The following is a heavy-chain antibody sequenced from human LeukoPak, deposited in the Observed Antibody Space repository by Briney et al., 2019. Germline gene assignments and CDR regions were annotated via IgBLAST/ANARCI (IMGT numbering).Heavy chain of an antibody. CDR2: INHSGST. D-gene: IGHD6-13*01. CDR3: ARRGSSSSCSYYFDY. CDR1: GGSFNGYY. Sequence: NPSETLSLTCAVYGGSFNGYYWSWIRQPPGKGLEWIGEINHSGSTNYNPSLKSRVTISVDTSKNQFSLKLSSVTAADTAVYYCARRGSSSSCSYYFDYWGQGTLVTVSS. J-gene: IGHJ4*02. V-gene: IGHV4-34*01.